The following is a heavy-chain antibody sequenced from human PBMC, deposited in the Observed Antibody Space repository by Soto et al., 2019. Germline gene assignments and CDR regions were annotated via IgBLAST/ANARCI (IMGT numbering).Heavy chain of an antibody. D-gene: IGHD5-18*01. Sequence: PSETLSLTCAVSGGSFSGYYWNWIRQSPGKGLEWIGEINHSGSTNYNPSLKSRVTVSVDAPKKQFSLKVRSVTAADTAVYYCARPPSRGYSYGHFDSWGQGTLVTVSS. CDR3: ARPPSRGYSYGHFDS. CDR2: INHSGST. J-gene: IGHJ4*02. V-gene: IGHV4-34*01. CDR1: GGSFSGYY.